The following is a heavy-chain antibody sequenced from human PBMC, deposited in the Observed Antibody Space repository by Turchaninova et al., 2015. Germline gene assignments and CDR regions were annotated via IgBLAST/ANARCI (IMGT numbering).Heavy chain of an antibody. CDR2: ISVYNWST. J-gene: IGHJ4*02. Sequence: QVQLGQCGGEVTKPGAPVKGSGEGSVYTFTSYGLSWVRQAPGTGLEWIGRISVYNWSTGYPQKFQSRVAMTTDTSTSTAYMELRSLTYDDTAIYDCARDRLTTVTTIVFDYWGQGTLVTVSS. CDR3: ARDRLTTVTTIVFDY. D-gene: IGHD4-17*01. V-gene: IGHV1-18*04. CDR1: VYTFTSYG.